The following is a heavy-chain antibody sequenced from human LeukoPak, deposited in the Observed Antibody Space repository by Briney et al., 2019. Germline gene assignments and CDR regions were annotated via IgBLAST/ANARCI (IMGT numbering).Heavy chain of an antibody. CDR2: FDPEDGET. CDR3: ARSKKAGVGVAGTGWYFDP. Sequence: ASVKVSCKVSGYTLTELSMHWVRQAPGKGLEWMGGFDPEDGETIYAQKFQGRVTMTTDTSTSTAYMKVRSLRSDDTAVYFCARSKKAGVGVAGTGWYFDPWGQGTLVTVSS. CDR1: GYTLTELS. J-gene: IGHJ5*02. D-gene: IGHD6-19*01. V-gene: IGHV1-24*01.